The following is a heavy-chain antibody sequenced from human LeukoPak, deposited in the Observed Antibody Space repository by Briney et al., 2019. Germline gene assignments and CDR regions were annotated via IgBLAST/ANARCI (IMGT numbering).Heavy chain of an antibody. D-gene: IGHD1-14*01. J-gene: IGHJ3*02. V-gene: IGHV4-34*01. CDR3: ARETNTVSKRTFDI. Sequence: SETLSLTCAVYGGSFSGYYWSWIRQPPGKGLEWIGEINHSGSTNYNPSLKSRVTISVDTSKNQFSLKLSSVTAADTALYYCARETNTVSKRTFDIWGLGTMITVSA. CDR2: INHSGST. CDR1: GGSFSGYY.